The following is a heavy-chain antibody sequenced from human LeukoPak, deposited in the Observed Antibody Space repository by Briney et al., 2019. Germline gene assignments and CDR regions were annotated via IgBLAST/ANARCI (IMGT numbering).Heavy chain of an antibody. CDR1: GGSISSYY. CDR3: ARLFGEYDFWSDDYYMDV. Sequence: SETLSLTCTVSGGSISSYYWSWIRQPPGKGLEWIGYIYYSGSTNYNPSLKRRVTISVDTSKNQLSLKLSSVTAADTAVYYCARLFGEYDFWSDDYYMDVWGKGTTVTVSS. D-gene: IGHD3-3*01. J-gene: IGHJ6*03. CDR2: IYYSGST. V-gene: IGHV4-59*01.